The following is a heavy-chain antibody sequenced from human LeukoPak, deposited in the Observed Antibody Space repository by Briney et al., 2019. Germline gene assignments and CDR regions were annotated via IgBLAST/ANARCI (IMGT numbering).Heavy chain of an antibody. CDR3: VRREGYSSSPLGS. J-gene: IGHJ5*02. D-gene: IGHD2-15*01. V-gene: IGHV4-59*08. Sequence: SETLALTCTVSGGSIYSYYWTWIRQPPGKGLEWIGYIHSSGSIHYNPSVRSRVTMSLDTSKHQYSFNLTSVTAADTAVYYCVRREGYSSSPLGSWGQGTLVTVSS. CDR2: IHSSGSI. CDR1: GGSIYSYY.